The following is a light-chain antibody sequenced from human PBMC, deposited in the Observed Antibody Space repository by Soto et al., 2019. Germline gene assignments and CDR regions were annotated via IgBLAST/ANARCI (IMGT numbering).Light chain of an antibody. CDR1: QSVTSN. CDR2: GAS. CDR3: QHYNNWPPWT. V-gene: IGKV3-15*01. Sequence: IVMTQSPATLSVSPGERATLSCRASQSVTSNLAWYQQKPGQAPRLLIYGASTRTTGIPARFSGSGSGTEFTRTIISLQSEDFAVYYCQHYNNWPPWTFGQGTKVEIK. J-gene: IGKJ1*01.